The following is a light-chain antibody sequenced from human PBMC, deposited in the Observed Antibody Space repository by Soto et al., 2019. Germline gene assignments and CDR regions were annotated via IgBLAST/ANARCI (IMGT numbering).Light chain of an antibody. V-gene: IGLV1-44*01. Sequence: QSVLTQPPSASGTPGQRVIMSCSGSSSNIGSKTVNWYQHVSGTTPKLLVYSDNQRPSGVPDRFSGSKSGTSASLAISGLQSEDEADYYCAAWDDSLRVVFGGGTQLTVL. CDR3: AAWDDSLRVV. J-gene: IGLJ3*02. CDR2: SDN. CDR1: SSNIGSKT.